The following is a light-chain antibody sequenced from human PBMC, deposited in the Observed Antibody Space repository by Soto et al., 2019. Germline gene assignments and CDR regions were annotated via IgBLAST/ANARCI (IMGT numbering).Light chain of an antibody. Sequence: EIVLTQSPGTLSLSPGERATLSCRASQSVSSSYLAWYQQKPGQAPRLLIYGASSMATGIPDSFSGSGSGTDFTLTISRMEPEDFAVYYCQQYGSSPSTFGQGTKLEIK. CDR3: QQYGSSPST. CDR1: QSVSSSY. V-gene: IGKV3-20*01. J-gene: IGKJ2*01. CDR2: GAS.